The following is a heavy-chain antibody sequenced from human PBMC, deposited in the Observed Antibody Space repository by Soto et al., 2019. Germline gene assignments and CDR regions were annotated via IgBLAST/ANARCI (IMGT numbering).Heavy chain of an antibody. V-gene: IGHV1-46*01. Sequence: EASVKVSCKASGYTFTSYYMHWVRQAPGQGIEWMGIINPSGGSTSYAQKFQGRVTMTRDTSTSTVYMELSSLRSEDTAVYYCARDGSGFWSGYYDILTGYPSRGMDVWRQGTTVTVSS. D-gene: IGHD3-9*01. J-gene: IGHJ6*02. CDR3: ARDGSGFWSGYYDILTGYPSRGMDV. CDR1: GYTFTSYY. CDR2: INPSGGST.